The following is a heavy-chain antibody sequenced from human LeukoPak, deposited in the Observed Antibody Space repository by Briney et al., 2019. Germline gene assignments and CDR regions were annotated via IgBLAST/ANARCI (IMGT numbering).Heavy chain of an antibody. J-gene: IGHJ4*02. CDR3: ARVVGYCSGGSCYSHFDY. CDR1: GGSIRSSYYY. V-gene: IGHV4-39*07. Sequence: PSETLSLTCTVSGGSIRSSYYYWGWIRQPPGKGLEWIGSIYDSGSTYYNPSLKSRVTISVDTSKNQFSLKLSSVTAADTAVYYCARVVGYCSGGSCYSHFDYWGQGTLVTVSS. D-gene: IGHD2-15*01. CDR2: IYDSGST.